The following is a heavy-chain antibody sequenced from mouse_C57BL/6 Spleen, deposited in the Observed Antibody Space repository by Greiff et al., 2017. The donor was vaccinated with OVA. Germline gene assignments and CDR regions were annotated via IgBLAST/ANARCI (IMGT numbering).Heavy chain of an antibody. Sequence: QVQLQQPGAELVRPGTSVKLSCKASGYTFTSYWMHWVQQRPGQGLEWIGVIDPSDSYTNYNQKFKGKATLTVDTSSSTAYMQLSSLTSEDSAVYYCARPSAYYSNYRYAMDYWGQGTSVTVSS. J-gene: IGHJ4*01. V-gene: IGHV1-59*01. CDR1: GYTFTSYW. D-gene: IGHD2-5*01. CDR3: ARPSAYYSNYRYAMDY. CDR2: IDPSDSYT.